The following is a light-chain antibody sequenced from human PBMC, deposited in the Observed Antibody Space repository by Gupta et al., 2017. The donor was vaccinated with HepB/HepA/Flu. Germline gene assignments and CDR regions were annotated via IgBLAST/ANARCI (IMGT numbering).Light chain of an antibody. J-gene: IGKJ1*01. CDR1: QSVLYSSNNKNY. V-gene: IGKV4-1*01. CDR2: WAS. CDR3: QQDYSNPLT. Sequence: DIVMTQSPDSLAVSLGERATINCKSSQSVLYSSNNKNYLAWYQQKPGQPPKLLIYWASTRESGVPDRFSGGGSGTDFTLTISSLQAEDVAVYYCQQDYSNPLTFGQGTKVEIK.